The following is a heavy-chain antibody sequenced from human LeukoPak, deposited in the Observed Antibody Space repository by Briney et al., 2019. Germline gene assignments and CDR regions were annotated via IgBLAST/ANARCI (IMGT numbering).Heavy chain of an antibody. D-gene: IGHD3-22*01. V-gene: IGHV3-30*02. J-gene: IGHJ4*02. Sequence: GGSLRLSCAASGFTFSSYGMHWVRQAPGKGLEWVAFIRYDGSNKYYADSVKGRFTISRDDSKKTLYLQMNSLRADDTAVYYCARDPRGPNAYDSSGRDSLDNWGRGTLVTVSS. CDR1: GFTFSSYG. CDR2: IRYDGSNK. CDR3: ARDPRGPNAYDSSGRDSLDN.